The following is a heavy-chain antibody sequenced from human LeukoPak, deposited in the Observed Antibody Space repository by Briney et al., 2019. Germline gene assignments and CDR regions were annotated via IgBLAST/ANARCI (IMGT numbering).Heavy chain of an antibody. CDR2: ISSSSSTI. D-gene: IGHD3-9*01. J-gene: IGHJ4*02. CDR1: GFTFSSYS. V-gene: IGHV3-48*01. CDR3: AKDHSYYDILTGFDY. Sequence: GGSLRLSCAASGFTFSSYSMNWVRQAPGKGLEWVSYISSSSSTIYYADSVKGRFTISRDNAKNSLYLQMNSLRAEDTAVYYCAKDHSYYDILTGFDYWGQGTLVTVSS.